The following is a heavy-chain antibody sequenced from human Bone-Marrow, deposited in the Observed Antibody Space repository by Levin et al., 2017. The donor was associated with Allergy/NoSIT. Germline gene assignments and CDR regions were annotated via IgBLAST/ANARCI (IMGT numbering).Heavy chain of an antibody. V-gene: IGHV6-1*01. D-gene: IGHD6-19*01. CDR2: THYRSKWYH. CDR3: VRGAGRTGWFDP. J-gene: IGHJ5*02. CDR1: GDNVSSNSAA. Sequence: SETLSLTCAISGDNVSSNSAAWNWIRQSPSRGLEWLGRTHYRSKWYHDYAVSVKSRITISPDTSKNQFSLQVNSVTPEDTAVYYCVRGAGRTGWFDPWGQGTLVTVSS.